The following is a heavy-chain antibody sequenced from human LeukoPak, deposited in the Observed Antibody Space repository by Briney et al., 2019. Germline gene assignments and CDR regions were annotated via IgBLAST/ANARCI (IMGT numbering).Heavy chain of an antibody. CDR3: ARGTYSGSSWPYYYYYMDV. CDR1: GYTFTGYY. V-gene: IGHV1-2*02. CDR2: INPGSGAT. D-gene: IGHD6-13*01. Sequence: ASVKVSCKASGYTFTGYYMHWVRQAPGQGLEWMGWINPGSGATNCAQRFHGRVTMTRDTSISTVYMELSRLRSDDTAVYYCARGTYSGSSWPYYYYYMDVWGKGTTVTISS. J-gene: IGHJ6*03.